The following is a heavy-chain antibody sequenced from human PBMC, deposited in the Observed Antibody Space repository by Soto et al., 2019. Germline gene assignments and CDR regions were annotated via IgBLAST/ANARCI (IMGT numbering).Heavy chain of an antibody. Sequence: PGGSLRLSCVGSGFTFSTYSINWVRQAPGKGLEWVSSISSRSEIYYADSVKGRFTISRDNAKNSVSLQMNSLRAEDTAVYYCAREYTAWPLAYGLDVWGQGTTVTVSS. J-gene: IGHJ6*02. CDR1: GFTFSTYS. CDR2: ISSRSEI. D-gene: IGHD2-2*02. V-gene: IGHV3-21*01. CDR3: AREYTAWPLAYGLDV.